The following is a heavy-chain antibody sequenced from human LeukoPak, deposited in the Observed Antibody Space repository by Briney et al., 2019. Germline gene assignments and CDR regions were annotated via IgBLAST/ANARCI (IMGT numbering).Heavy chain of an antibody. CDR2: VHNSGTT. CDR3: ARHGGESLVATILHAFDI. J-gene: IGHJ3*02. V-gene: IGHV4-59*08. CDR1: GGSVRSYS. Sequence: SETLSLTCSVSGGSVRSYSWSWIRQPPEKGLEWIGYVHNSGTTNYKPSLKSRVIISVETTKNQFSLKLSSVTAADTAVYYCARHGGESLVATILHAFDIWGQGTMVTVSS. D-gene: IGHD5-24*01.